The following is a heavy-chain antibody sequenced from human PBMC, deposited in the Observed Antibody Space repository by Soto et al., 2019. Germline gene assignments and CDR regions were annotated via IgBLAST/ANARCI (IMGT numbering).Heavy chain of an antibody. CDR2: MNPNSGNT. V-gene: IGHV1-8*02. J-gene: IGHJ4*02. D-gene: IGHD3-3*01. Sequence: ASVKVSCKASGYTFTSYDINWVRQATGQGLEWMGWMNPNSGNTGYAQKFQGRVTMTRNTSISTAYMELSSLRSEDTAVYYCARELEWLPALDYWGQGTLVTVSS. CDR3: ARELEWLPALDY. CDR1: GYTFTSYD.